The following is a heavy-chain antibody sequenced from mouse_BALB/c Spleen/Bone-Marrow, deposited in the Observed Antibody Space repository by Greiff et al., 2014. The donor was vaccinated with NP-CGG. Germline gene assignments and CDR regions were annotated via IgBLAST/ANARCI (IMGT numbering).Heavy chain of an antibody. CDR1: GFTFSSYG. Sequence: EVQVVESGGGLVQPGGSLKISCAASGFTFSSYGMSWVRQTPDKRLDLVATINSNGGSTYYPDSVKGRFTISRDNAKNTLYLQMSSLKSEDTAMYYCGRDNYYDYDGFAYWGQGTLVTVSA. D-gene: IGHD2-4*01. CDR3: GRDNYYDYDGFAY. CDR2: INSNGGST. J-gene: IGHJ3*01. V-gene: IGHV5-6-3*01.